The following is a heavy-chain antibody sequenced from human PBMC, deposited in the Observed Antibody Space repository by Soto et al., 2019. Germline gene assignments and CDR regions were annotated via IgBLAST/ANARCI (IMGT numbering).Heavy chain of an antibody. J-gene: IGHJ4*02. CDR3: ASYRTLGC. Sequence: EVQLVESGGGLVQPGGSLRLSCAASGFTLSNFWMSWVRQAPGKGLEWVASIKEDGSEKTYVDSVKGRFSISSDNAQNTQYLQMNRLGVDDAAVYYCASYRTLGCWGQGTPVIVSS. CDR1: GFTLSNFW. D-gene: IGHD1-26*01. CDR2: IKEDGSEK. V-gene: IGHV3-7*03.